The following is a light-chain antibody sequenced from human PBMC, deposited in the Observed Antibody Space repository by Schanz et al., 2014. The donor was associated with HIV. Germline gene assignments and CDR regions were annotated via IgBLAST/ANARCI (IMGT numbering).Light chain of an antibody. CDR2: GAS. Sequence: EIVLTQSPATLSLSPGERATLSCRASQSVSSYLAWFQLKRGQPPRLLIYGASSRATGIPDRFSGSGSGTDFTLTISRLEPEDFAVYYCQHYGSSFGPGTKVDIK. CDR3: QHYGSS. J-gene: IGKJ3*01. CDR1: QSVSSY. V-gene: IGKV3-20*01.